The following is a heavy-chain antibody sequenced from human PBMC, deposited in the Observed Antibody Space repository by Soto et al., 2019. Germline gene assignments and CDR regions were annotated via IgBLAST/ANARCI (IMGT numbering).Heavy chain of an antibody. Sequence: SVKVSCKASGGTFSSYAISWVRQAPGQGLEWMGGIIPIFCTANYSPSFQGHVTFSADKSISTAYLQWSSLKASDSAMYYCALTRYSNGSLIPGMDCWGQGTLVTVSS. D-gene: IGHD5-18*01. CDR1: GGTFSSYA. J-gene: IGHJ4*02. V-gene: IGHV1-69*06. CDR2: IIPIFCTA. CDR3: ALTRYSNGSLIPGMDC.